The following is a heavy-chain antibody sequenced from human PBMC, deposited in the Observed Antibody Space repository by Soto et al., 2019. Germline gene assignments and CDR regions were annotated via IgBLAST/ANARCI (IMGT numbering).Heavy chain of an antibody. Sequence: GGSLRLSCAASGFTFSNAWMRWVRQAPGKGLEWVGRIKGEGDGGTTDYAAPVKGRITISRDYSKATLNLQMNSLKTEDTAVYYCTTGLSNGYYNFDYWGQGTPVTVSS. J-gene: IGHJ4*02. CDR3: TTGLSNGYYNFDY. V-gene: IGHV3-15*01. CDR2: IKGEGDGGTT. D-gene: IGHD3-22*01. CDR1: GFTFSNAW.